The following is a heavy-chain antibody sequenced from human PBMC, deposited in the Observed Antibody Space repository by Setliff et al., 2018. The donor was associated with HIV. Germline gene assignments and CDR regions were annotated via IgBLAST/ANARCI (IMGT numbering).Heavy chain of an antibody. CDR3: ATTRPISTGYPGFFDS. J-gene: IGHJ4*02. Sequence: PSETLSLTCTVSGGSVSTSTYYWGWIRQPPGKGLEYIGTLSYRGTTHYNPSLKNRIALSIDSSKNQFSLNLHFVTATDSALYYCATTRPISTGYPGFFDSWGQGIVVTVSS. CDR1: GGSVSTSTYY. CDR2: LSYRGTT. D-gene: IGHD3-9*01. V-gene: IGHV4-39*01.